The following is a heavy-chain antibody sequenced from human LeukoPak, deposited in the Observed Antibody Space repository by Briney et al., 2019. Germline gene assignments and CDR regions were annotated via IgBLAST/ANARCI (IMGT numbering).Heavy chain of an antibody. D-gene: IGHD6-19*01. CDR3: ARGIAVAGTRWFDP. J-gene: IGHJ5*02. CDR2: IYHSGST. V-gene: IGHV4-30-2*01. CDR1: GGCISSGGYS. Sequence: SQTLSLTCAVSGGCISSGGYSWSWIRQPPGKGLEWIGYIYHSGSTYYNPSLKSRVTISVDRSKNQFSLKLSSVTAADTAVYYCARGIAVAGTRWFDPWGQGTLVTVSS.